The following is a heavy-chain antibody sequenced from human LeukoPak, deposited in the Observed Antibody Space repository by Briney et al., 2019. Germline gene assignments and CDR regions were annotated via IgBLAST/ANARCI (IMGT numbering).Heavy chain of an antibody. Sequence: PSETLSLTCTVSGGSISSGGYYWSWIRQPPGKGLEWIGYIYHSGSTYYNPSLKSRVTISVDRSKNQFSLKLSSVTAADTAVYYCARDKVGYCSSTSCYKGAFDIWGQGTMVTVSS. CDR3: ARDKVGYCSSTSCYKGAFDI. CDR1: GGSISSGGYY. D-gene: IGHD2-2*02. V-gene: IGHV4-30-2*01. CDR2: IYHSGST. J-gene: IGHJ3*02.